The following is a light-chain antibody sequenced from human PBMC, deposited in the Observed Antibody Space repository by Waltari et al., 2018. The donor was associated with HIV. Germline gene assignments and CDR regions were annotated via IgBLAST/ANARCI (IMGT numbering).Light chain of an antibody. J-gene: IGKJ4*01. CDR3: QQYYTIPPT. CDR2: WAS. CDR1: RPIFYNSDNLNY. V-gene: IGKV4-1*01. Sequence: IVMTHSPDSLAVSLGERATINCTSSRPIFYNSDNLNYVAWYLQSPGQSPKVLIFWASTRAFGVADRFSGSGSGTDFSLTLRSLQADDVGIYYCQQYYTIPPTFGGGTKVEI.